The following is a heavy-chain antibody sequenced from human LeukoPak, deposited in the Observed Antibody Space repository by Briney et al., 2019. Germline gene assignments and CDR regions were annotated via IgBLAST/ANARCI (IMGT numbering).Heavy chain of an antibody. Sequence: PGGSLRLSCAASGFTFSSFEMSWVRQAPGKGLEWDSAISGSGGSAYYADSVKGRFTISRDNSRNSLSLQMNSLRAEDTALYYCAKTGYSSGWYRIWDYWGQGTLVTVSS. CDR2: ISGSGGSA. V-gene: IGHV3-23*01. CDR1: GFTFSSFE. J-gene: IGHJ4*02. D-gene: IGHD6-19*01. CDR3: AKTGYSSGWYRIWDY.